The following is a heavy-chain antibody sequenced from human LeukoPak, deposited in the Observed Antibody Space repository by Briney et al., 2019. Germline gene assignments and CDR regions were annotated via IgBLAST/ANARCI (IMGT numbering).Heavy chain of an antibody. D-gene: IGHD2-2*01. CDR1: GFTFSSYA. CDR3: AKDPRDIVVVPAAPYNWFDP. V-gene: IGHV3-23*01. Sequence: GGSLRLSCAAAGFTFSSYAMSWVRQAPGKGLEWVSAISGSGGSTYYADSVKGRFTISRDNSKNTLYLQMNSLRADDTAVYYRAKDPRDIVVVPAAPYNWFDPWGQGTLVTVSS. J-gene: IGHJ5*02. CDR2: ISGSGGST.